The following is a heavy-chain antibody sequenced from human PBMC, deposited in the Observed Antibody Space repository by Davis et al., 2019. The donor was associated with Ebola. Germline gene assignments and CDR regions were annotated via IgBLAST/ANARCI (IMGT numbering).Heavy chain of an antibody. CDR3: ARVQYDYIWGSYRTSLDYYYYGMDV. Sequence: GGSLRLSCAASGFTFSSYSMNWVRQAPGKGLEWVSSISSSSSYIYYADSVKGRFTISRDNAKNSLYLQMNSLIAEDTAVYYCARVQYDYIWGSYRTSLDYYYYGMDVWGQGTTVTVSS. CDR1: GFTFSSYS. J-gene: IGHJ6*02. CDR2: ISSSSSYI. D-gene: IGHD3-16*02. V-gene: IGHV3-21*01.